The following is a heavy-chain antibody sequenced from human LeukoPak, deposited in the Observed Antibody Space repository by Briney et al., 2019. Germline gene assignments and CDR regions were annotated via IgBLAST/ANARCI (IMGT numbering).Heavy chain of an antibody. CDR1: GFTFSSYE. J-gene: IGHJ4*02. V-gene: IGHV3-48*03. CDR2: ISSSGSTI. Sequence: GGSLRLSCAASGFTFSSYEMNWVRQAPGKGLEWVSYISSSGSTIYYADSVKGRFTISRDNAKNSLYLQMNSLRAEDTAVYYCARGSSPHYYDSSGLPGYWGQGTLVTVSS. CDR3: ARGSSPHYYDSSGLPGY. D-gene: IGHD3-22*01.